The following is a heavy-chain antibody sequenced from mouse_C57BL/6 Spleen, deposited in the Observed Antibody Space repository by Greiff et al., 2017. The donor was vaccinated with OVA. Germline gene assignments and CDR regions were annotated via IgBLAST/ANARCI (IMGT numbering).Heavy chain of an antibody. CDR3: ARGVCSLDY. Sequence: QVQLKQPGAELVRPGSSVKLSCKASGYTFTSYWMHWVKQRPIQGLEWIGNIDPSDSETHYNQKFKDKATLTVDKSSSTAYMQLSSLTSEDSAVYYCARGVCSLDYWGEGTTLTESS. CDR1: GYTFTSYW. CDR2: IDPSDSET. J-gene: IGHJ2*01. V-gene: IGHV1-52*01.